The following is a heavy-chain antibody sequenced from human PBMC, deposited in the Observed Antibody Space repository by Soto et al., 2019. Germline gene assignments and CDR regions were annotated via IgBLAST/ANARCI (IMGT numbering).Heavy chain of an antibody. V-gene: IGHV4-31*03. J-gene: IGHJ6*03. Sequence: SETLSLTCTVSGGSISSGGYYWSWIRQHPGKGLEWIGYIYYSGSTYYNPSLKSRVTISVDTSKNQFSLKLSSVTAADTAVYYCARYSRVYYYYMDVWGKGTTVTVSS. CDR3: ARYSRVYYYYMDV. D-gene: IGHD2-21*01. CDR1: GGSISSGGYY. CDR2: IYYSGST.